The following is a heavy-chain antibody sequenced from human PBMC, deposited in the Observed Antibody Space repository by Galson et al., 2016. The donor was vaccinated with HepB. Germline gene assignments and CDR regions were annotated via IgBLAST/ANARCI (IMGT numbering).Heavy chain of an antibody. D-gene: IGHD3-22*01. J-gene: IGHJ4*02. CDR3: ARTPWNYYDRSQTLDY. CDR1: GFTFSDYY. Sequence: SLRLSCAASGFTFSDYYMSWVRQAPGKGLEWVSYISSGSSYTNYADSVKGRFTISRDNAKNSLYLQMNSLRAEDTDVYYCARTPWNYYDRSQTLDYWGQGTLGTVSS. V-gene: IGHV3-11*06. CDR2: ISSGSSYT.